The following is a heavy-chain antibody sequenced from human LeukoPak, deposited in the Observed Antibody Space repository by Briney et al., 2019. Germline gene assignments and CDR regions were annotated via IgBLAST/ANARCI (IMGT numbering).Heavy chain of an antibody. CDR1: GGSISSSSYY. CDR2: IYYSGST. V-gene: IGHV4-39*02. Sequence: SETLSLTCTVSGGSISSSSYYWVWIRQSPRKGLEWIGSIYYSGSTNYNPCLKSRVTISVDTSKNHFSLKLSSVTAADTAVYYCARGDYGSGSYYLDYWGQGTLVTVSS. D-gene: IGHD3-10*01. J-gene: IGHJ4*02. CDR3: ARGDYGSGSYYLDY.